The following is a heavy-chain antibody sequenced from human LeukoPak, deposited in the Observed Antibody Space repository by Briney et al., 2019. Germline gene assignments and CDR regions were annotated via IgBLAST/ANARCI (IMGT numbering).Heavy chain of an antibody. Sequence: GGSLRLSCAASGFTFNNYAMSWVRQTPGRGLEWVSTIFIGGVGTYYADSVKGRFTISRDKSKNTLYLQMNSLRAEDTAVYYCASVGALGYWGQGTLVTVPS. D-gene: IGHD1-26*01. CDR1: GFTFNNYA. V-gene: IGHV3-23*01. CDR2: IFIGGVGT. J-gene: IGHJ4*02. CDR3: ASVGALGY.